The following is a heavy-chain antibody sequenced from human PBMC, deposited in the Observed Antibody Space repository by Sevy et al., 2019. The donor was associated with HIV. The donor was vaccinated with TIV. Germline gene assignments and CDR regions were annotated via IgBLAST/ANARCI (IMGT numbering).Heavy chain of an antibody. D-gene: IGHD5-12*01. CDR1: GFTFSTYS. CDR3: ARDSGYTGYD. V-gene: IGHV3-21*01. CDR2: ISRSSTYI. J-gene: IGHJ4*02. Sequence: GGSLRLSCATSGFTFSTYSMNWVRQAPGKGLEWVSSISRSSTYIYYTDSVKGRFTLSRDSARNSLYLQMNSLRVDDTAVYYCARDSGYTGYDWGQGTLVTVSS.